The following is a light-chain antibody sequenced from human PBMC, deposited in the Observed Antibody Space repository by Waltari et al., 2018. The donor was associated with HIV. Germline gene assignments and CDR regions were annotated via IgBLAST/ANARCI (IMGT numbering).Light chain of an antibody. Sequence: QSVLPQPPSASGTPGQRVPTSCSGSSSNIGSNPVNWYQQLPGTAPKLLIYRNNQRPSGVPDRFSGSKSGTSASLAISGLQSEDEADYYCAAWDDSLNGHWVFGGGTKLTVL. CDR3: AAWDDSLNGHWV. CDR1: SSNIGSNP. J-gene: IGLJ3*02. V-gene: IGLV1-44*01. CDR2: RNN.